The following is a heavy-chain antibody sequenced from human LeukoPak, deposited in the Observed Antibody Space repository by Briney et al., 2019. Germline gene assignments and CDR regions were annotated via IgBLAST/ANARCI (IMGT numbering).Heavy chain of an antibody. V-gene: IGHV3-23*01. CDR3: ARESPGCCLIS. CDR1: GFTFSSSA. Sequence: GGSLRLSCAASGFTFSSSAMSWVRQAPGKGLEWVSSITGSGRGDSTNYADSVKGRFTISRDNAKNSLYLQMNSLRAEDTAVYYCARESPGCCLISWGQGTLVTVSS. D-gene: IGHD1-14*01. CDR2: ITGSGRGDST. J-gene: IGHJ5*02.